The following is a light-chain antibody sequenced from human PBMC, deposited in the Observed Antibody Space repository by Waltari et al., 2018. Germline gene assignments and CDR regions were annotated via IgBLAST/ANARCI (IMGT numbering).Light chain of an antibody. Sequence: DIQMTQSPSTLSASVGDRVIFSCRASQSISKWLAWYQQQPGKATKLLIYKASTLESGVPSRFSGSGSGTEFTLTISSLQPEDFATYYCQQYNSYSLLSFGGGTKVEIK. J-gene: IGKJ4*01. CDR2: KAS. CDR3: QQYNSYSLLS. CDR1: QSISKW. V-gene: IGKV1-5*03.